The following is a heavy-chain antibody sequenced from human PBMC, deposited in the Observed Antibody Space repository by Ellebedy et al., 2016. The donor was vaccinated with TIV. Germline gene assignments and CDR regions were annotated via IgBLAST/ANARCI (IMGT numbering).Heavy chain of an antibody. CDR2: TYYRSKWYN. J-gene: IGHJ3*02. V-gene: IGHV6-1*01. CDR3: VRGSRGAFDI. Sequence: MPSETLSLTCAISGDSVSSNSVAWHCSSQSPSRGLEWLGRTYYRSKWYNEYAVSVKSRITINPDTYKNQFSLQLNSLTPEDQALYYCVRGSRGAFDIWGQGTMVTVSS. CDR1: GDSVSSNSVA.